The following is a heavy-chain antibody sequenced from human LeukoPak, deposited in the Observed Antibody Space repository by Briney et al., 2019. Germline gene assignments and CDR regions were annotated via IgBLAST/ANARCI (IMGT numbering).Heavy chain of an antibody. Sequence: SETLSLTCAVYGGSFSGYYWSWIRQPPGKGLEWIGEINHSGSTNYNPSLKSRVTISVDTSKNQFSLKLSSVTAADTAVYYCARRGGRRYLDASTHRRSYFDYWGQGTLVTVSS. CDR3: ARRGGRRYLDASTHRRSYFDY. V-gene: IGHV4-34*01. J-gene: IGHJ4*02. D-gene: IGHD3-16*01. CDR2: INHSGST. CDR1: GGSFSGYY.